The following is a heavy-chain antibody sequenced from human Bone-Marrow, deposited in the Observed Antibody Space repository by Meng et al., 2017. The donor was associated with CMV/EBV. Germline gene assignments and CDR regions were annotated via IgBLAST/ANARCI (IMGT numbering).Heavy chain of an antibody. CDR2: INHSGST. V-gene: IGHV4-38-2*02. CDR3: ARVGSGSYYVSAAVDY. Sequence: GSLRLSCTVSGYSISSGYYWGWIRQPPGKGLEWIGEINHSGSTNYNPSLKSRVTISVDTSKNQFSLKLSSVTAADTAVYYCARVGSGSYYVSAAVDYWGQGTLVTVSS. D-gene: IGHD1-26*01. J-gene: IGHJ4*02. CDR1: GYSISSGYY.